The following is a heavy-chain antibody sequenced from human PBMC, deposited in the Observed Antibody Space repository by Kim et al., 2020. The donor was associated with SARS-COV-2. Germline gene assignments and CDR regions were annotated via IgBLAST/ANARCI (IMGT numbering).Heavy chain of an antibody. Sequence: SETLSLTCAVYGGSFSGYYWSWIRQPPGKGLEWIGEINHSGSTNYNPSLKSRVTISVDTSKNQFSLKLSSVTAADTAVYYCARGSSSSHAFDIWGQGTMVTVSS. CDR1: GGSFSGYY. CDR2: INHSGST. D-gene: IGHD6-13*01. V-gene: IGHV4-34*01. J-gene: IGHJ3*02. CDR3: ARGSSSSHAFDI.